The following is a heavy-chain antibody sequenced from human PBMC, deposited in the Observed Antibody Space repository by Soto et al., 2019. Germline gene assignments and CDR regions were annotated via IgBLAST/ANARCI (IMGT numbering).Heavy chain of an antibody. CDR2: ISGSGGST. CDR1: GFTFSSYA. D-gene: IGHD6-6*01. J-gene: IGHJ4*02. Sequence: GGSLRLSCAASGFTFSSYAMSWVRKAPGKGLEWVSAISGSGGSTYYADSVKGRFTISRDNSKNTLYLQMNSLRAEDTAVYYCAKDLGPVSSSFDYWGQGALVTVSS. CDR3: AKDLGPVSSSFDY. V-gene: IGHV3-23*01.